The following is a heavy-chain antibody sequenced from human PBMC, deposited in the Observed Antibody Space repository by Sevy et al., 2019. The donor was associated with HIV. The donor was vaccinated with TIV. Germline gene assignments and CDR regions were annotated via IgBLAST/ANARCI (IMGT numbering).Heavy chain of an antibody. V-gene: IGHV4-59*01. CDR1: GGSISTYY. Sequence: SETLSLTCTVSGGSISTYYWSWIRQPPGKGLEYIGYIYYTGSTNYNPSLKSPVTISVDTSKNQFSLNFRSVTAVDTAVYYCARAPPVRSGDDSLNWFDPWGQGTLVTVSS. CDR3: ARAPPVRSGDDSLNWFDP. J-gene: IGHJ5*02. CDR2: IYYTGST. D-gene: IGHD5-12*01.